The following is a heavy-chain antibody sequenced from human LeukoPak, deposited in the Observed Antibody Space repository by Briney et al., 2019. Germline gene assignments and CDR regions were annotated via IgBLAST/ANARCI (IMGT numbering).Heavy chain of an antibody. CDR2: INHSGST. CDR3: ARVVRYFDWSPFNY. D-gene: IGHD3-9*01. V-gene: IGHV4-34*01. J-gene: IGHJ4*02. CDR1: GGSFSGYY. Sequence: SETLSLTCAVYGGSFSGYYWSWIRQPPGKGLEWIGEINHSGSTNYNPSLKSRVTISVDTSKNQFSLKLSSVTAADTAVYYCARVVRYFDWSPFNYWGQGTLVTVSS.